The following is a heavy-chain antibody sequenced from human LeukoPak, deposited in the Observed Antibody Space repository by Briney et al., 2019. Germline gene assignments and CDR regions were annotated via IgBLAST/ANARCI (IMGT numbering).Heavy chain of an antibody. V-gene: IGHV4-38-2*02. CDR3: AKGQYYDILTGYGYWYFDL. D-gene: IGHD3-9*01. Sequence: SETLSLTCTVSGYSISSGYYWGWIRQPPGKGLEWIGSIYHSGSTYYNPSLKSRVTISVDTSKNQFSLKLSSVTAADTAVYYCAKGQYYDILTGYGYWYFDLWGRGTLVTVSS. CDR1: GYSISSGYY. CDR2: IYHSGST. J-gene: IGHJ2*01.